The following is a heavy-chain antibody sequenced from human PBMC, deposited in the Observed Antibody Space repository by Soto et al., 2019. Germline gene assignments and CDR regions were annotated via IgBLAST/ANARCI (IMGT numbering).Heavy chain of an antibody. Sequence: ESLKISCEASGYSFTFYWIAWVCQLPGKGLEWMGIIYPDDSDTRYSPSFQGQVTISADESITTAFLQWSSLKASDTGMYYCARHQGEQSAFDIWGQGTMVTVSS. V-gene: IGHV5-51*01. CDR1: GYSFTFYW. CDR3: ARHQGEQSAFDI. J-gene: IGHJ3*02. D-gene: IGHD3-16*01. CDR2: IYPDDSDT.